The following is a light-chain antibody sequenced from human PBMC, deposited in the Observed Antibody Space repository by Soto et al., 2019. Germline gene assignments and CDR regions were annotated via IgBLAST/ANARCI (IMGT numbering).Light chain of an antibody. CDR1: QSVSNN. CDR3: QQYNNWPWT. Sequence: EIVVTQSPATLSVSPGERATLSCRASQSVSNNLAWYQQKPGQAPRLLIYAASIRATGIPARFSVSGSGTEFTLTISSLQSEDFAVYYCQQYNNWPWTFGQGTKVEIK. V-gene: IGKV3-15*01. J-gene: IGKJ1*01. CDR2: AAS.